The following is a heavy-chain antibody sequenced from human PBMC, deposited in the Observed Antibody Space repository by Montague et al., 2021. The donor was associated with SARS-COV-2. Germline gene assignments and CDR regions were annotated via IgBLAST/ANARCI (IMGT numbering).Heavy chain of an antibody. J-gene: IGHJ6*03. D-gene: IGHD1-26*01. V-gene: IGHV4-34*01. CDR2: INHSGTT. CDR3: ASGGENGSGYLDV. CDR1: DGSFSDFY. Sequence: SETLSLTCAVFDGSFSDFYWSWIRQPPGKGLEWIGEINHSGTTYSNPSPKSRVTISVATSKNQFSLKLNSVTAADAAGYYCASGGENGSGYLDVWGKGTTVTVSS.